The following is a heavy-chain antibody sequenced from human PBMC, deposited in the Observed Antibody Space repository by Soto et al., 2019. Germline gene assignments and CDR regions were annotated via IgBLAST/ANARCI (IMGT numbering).Heavy chain of an antibody. Sequence: QVQLQESGPGLVKPSETLSLTCTVSGGSVSSGSYYWSWIRQPPGKGLEWIGYIYYSGSTNYNPSLQGRVTKSVDTSKNQFPLKLSSVTAADTAVYYCARDLSLDYLGQGTLVTVSS. CDR2: IYYSGST. CDR3: ARDLSLDY. CDR1: GGSVSSGSYY. V-gene: IGHV4-61*01. J-gene: IGHJ4*02.